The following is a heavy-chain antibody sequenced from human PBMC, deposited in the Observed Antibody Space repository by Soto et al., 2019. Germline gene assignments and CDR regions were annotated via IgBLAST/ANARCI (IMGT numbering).Heavy chain of an antibody. V-gene: IGHV4-59*01. J-gene: IGHJ5*02. CDR3: ARDLVDFWSGYYRWFDP. D-gene: IGHD3-3*01. CDR1: GGSISSYY. Sequence: SETLSLTCTVSGGSISSYYWSWIRQPPGKGLEWIGYIYYRGSTNYNHSLKSRITISVDTSKNQFSMKMSSVTEADTVVYYCARDLVDFWSGYYRWFDPWGQGTLVTVS. CDR2: IYYRGST.